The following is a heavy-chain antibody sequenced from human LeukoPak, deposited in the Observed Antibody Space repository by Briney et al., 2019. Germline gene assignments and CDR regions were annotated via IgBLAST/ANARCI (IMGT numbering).Heavy chain of an antibody. CDR3: AKGIRYLEWSTHDY. CDR1: GFTFSSYG. Sequence: PGGSLRLSCAASGFTFSSYGMHWVRQAPGKGLEWVAFIRYDGSNKYYADSVKGRFTISRDNSKNTLYLQMNSLRAEDTAVYYCAKGIRYLEWSTHDYWGQGTLVTVSS. D-gene: IGHD3-3*01. CDR2: IRYDGSNK. J-gene: IGHJ4*02. V-gene: IGHV3-30*02.